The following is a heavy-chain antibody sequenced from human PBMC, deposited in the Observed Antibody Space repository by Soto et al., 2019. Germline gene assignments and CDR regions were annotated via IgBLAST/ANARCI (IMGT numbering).Heavy chain of an antibody. J-gene: IGHJ4*02. D-gene: IGHD2-15*01. CDR3: AREYCSGGSCYGVDY. CDR2: SSADNGNT. CDR1: GYTFSTYG. V-gene: IGHV1-18*01. Sequence: ASVKVSCKASGYTFSTYGISWVRQAPGQGLEWMGWSSADNGNTNYAQKLQGRVTMTTDTSTGTAYMELRSLRSDDTAVYYCAREYCSGGSCYGVDYWGKGTLVTVSS.